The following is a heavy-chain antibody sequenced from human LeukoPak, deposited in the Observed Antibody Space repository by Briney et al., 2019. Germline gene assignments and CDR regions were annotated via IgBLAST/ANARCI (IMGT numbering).Heavy chain of an antibody. D-gene: IGHD3-10*01. Sequence: SETLSLTCTVSGGSISSYYWSWIRQPPGKGLEWIGYIYYSGSTNYNPSLKSRVTISVDTSKNQFSLKLSSVTAADTAVYYCARVGRVLLWFGETNWFDPWGQGTLVTVSS. J-gene: IGHJ5*02. V-gene: IGHV4-59*01. CDR2: IYYSGST. CDR1: GGSISSYY. CDR3: ARVGRVLLWFGETNWFDP.